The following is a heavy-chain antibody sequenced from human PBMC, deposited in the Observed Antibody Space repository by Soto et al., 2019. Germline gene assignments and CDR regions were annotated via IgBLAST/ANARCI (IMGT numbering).Heavy chain of an antibody. Sequence: QVQLQESGPGLVKPSQTLSLTCTVSGGSISSGGYYWSWIRQHPGKGLEWIGYIYYSGSTYYNPSLQSRVTISVDTSKNQFSLKLSSVTAADTAVYYCARNQATPKYYYYYGMDVWGQGTTVTVSS. CDR1: GGSISSGGYY. V-gene: IGHV4-31*03. CDR2: IYYSGST. J-gene: IGHJ6*02. D-gene: IGHD2-2*01. CDR3: ARNQATPKYYYYYGMDV.